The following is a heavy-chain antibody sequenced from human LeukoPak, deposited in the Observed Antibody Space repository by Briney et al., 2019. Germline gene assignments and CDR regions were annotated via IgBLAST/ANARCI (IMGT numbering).Heavy chain of an antibody. Sequence: GGSLRLSCAASGFTFSSYWMSWVRQAPGKGLERVANVKQDGSEKYYVDSVKGRFTISRDNAKNSLYLQMNSLRAEDTAVYYCARDPGTHYGSSWYYGMDVWGQGTTVTVSS. D-gene: IGHD6-13*01. CDR2: VKQDGSEK. CDR3: ARDPGTHYGSSWYYGMDV. J-gene: IGHJ6*02. CDR1: GFTFSSYW. V-gene: IGHV3-7*01.